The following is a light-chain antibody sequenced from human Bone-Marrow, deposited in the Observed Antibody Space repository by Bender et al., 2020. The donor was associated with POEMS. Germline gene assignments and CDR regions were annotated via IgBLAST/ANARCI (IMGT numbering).Light chain of an antibody. V-gene: IGLV2-14*03. J-gene: IGLJ2*01. CDR2: AVT. Sequence: QSALTQPASVSGSPGQSITISCAGTSSDVGRYNYVSWYQQHPGKAPKLIIFAVTDRPSGVSDRFSGSKSGNTASLTISGLQAEDEADYYCCSYSGSGVIFGGGTKLTVL. CDR1: SSDVGRYNY. CDR3: CSYSGSGVI.